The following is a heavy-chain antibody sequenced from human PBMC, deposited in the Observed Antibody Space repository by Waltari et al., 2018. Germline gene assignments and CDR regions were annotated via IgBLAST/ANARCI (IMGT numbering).Heavy chain of an antibody. CDR1: GVSISSSGDY. D-gene: IGHD6-19*01. CDR2: IYYSGST. J-gene: IGHJ6*02. Sequence: QLQLQESGPGLVKPSETLSLTCTVSGVSISSSGDYWGWIRQPPGKRLEWIGSIYYSGSTYYNPSLKSRVTISVDTSKNQFSLKLSSVTAADTAVYYCARDLNAVAGNYYYYYYGMDVWGQGTTVTVSS. CDR3: ARDLNAVAGNYYYYYYGMDV. V-gene: IGHV4-39*07.